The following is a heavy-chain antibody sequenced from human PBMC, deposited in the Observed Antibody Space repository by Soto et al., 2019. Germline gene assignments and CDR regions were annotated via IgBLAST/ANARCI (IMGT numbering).Heavy chain of an antibody. CDR3: EKRGPHHFDH. V-gene: IGHV5-51*01. Sequence: PWEALKISCKASGYSFTSYYIGWLGQMPGKGLEWMGIIYPGDSDTRYNPSFQGQVTTSADKSLSPAYLQWSSLKASDTAMYYCEKRGPHHFDHWGRGTLVTVSS. D-gene: IGHD3-16*01. J-gene: IGHJ4*02. CDR1: GYSFTSYY. CDR2: IYPGDSDT.